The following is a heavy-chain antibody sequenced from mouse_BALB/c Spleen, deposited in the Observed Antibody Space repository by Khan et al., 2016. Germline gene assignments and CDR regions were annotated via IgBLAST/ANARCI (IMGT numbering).Heavy chain of an antibody. CDR1: GDSITSGY. CDR3: ACYYVHLFYY. J-gene: IGHJ2*01. Sequence: VQLKESGPSLVKPSQTLSLTCSVTGDSITSGYWNWIRKFPGNKLEYMGYISNSGSTYYNPSLKSRISITRDTSKSQYYLQLNSVTTEDTATYXPACYYVHLFYYWGQGTTLTVPS. V-gene: IGHV3-8*02. D-gene: IGHD2-1*01. CDR2: ISNSGST.